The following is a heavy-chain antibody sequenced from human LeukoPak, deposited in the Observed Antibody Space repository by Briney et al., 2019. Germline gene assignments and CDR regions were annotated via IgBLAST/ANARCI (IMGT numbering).Heavy chain of an antibody. V-gene: IGHV3-33*06. CDR1: GFTFSSYG. J-gene: IGHJ4*02. CDR2: IWYDGSNK. D-gene: IGHD5-12*01. CDR3: AKSYNGYESKPDY. Sequence: GGSLRPSCAASGFTFSSYGMHWVRQAPGKGLEWVAVIWYDGSNKYYADSVKGRFTISRDNSKITLYLQMNSLRAEDTAVYYCAKSYNGYESKPDYWGQGTLVTVSS.